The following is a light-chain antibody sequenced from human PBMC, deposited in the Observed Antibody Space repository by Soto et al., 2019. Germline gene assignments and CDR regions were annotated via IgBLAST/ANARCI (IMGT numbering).Light chain of an antibody. V-gene: IGLV2-8*01. CDR2: EVN. J-gene: IGLJ2*01. Sequence: QSALTQPPSASGSPGQSVTISCTGTRSDVGASNYVSWYQQHPGKAPKLMISEVNKRPSGVPDRFSGSKSGNTASLTVSGLQAEDEADYYCSSSAGTKNMVFGGGTKLTVL. CDR3: SSSAGTKNMV. CDR1: RSDVGASNY.